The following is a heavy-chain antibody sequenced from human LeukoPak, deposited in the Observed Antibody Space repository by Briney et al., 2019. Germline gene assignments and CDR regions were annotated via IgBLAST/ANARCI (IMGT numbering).Heavy chain of an antibody. CDR2: IKQDGSEK. V-gene: IGHV3-7*01. Sequence: PGGSLRLSCAASGFTFSGYWLSWVRQAPGKGLEWVANIKQDGSEKYYVDSVKGRFTISRDNAKNSLFLQMNSVRAEDTAVYYCARDWQWQELDGDAFDIWGQGTMVTVSS. D-gene: IGHD6-13*01. CDR1: GFTFSGYW. CDR3: ARDWQWQELDGDAFDI. J-gene: IGHJ3*02.